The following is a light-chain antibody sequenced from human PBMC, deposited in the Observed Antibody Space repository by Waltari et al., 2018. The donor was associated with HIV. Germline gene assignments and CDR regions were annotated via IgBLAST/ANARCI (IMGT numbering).Light chain of an antibody. Sequence: EIVMTQSPATLSVSPGERATLPCRASQSVSSNLAWYQQKPGQAPRLLIYGATTRATGIPARFSGSGSGTEFTLTISSLQSEDFAVYYCQQYNNWLFTFGGGTKVEIK. CDR3: QQYNNWLFT. CDR1: QSVSSN. J-gene: IGKJ4*01. V-gene: IGKV3-15*01. CDR2: GAT.